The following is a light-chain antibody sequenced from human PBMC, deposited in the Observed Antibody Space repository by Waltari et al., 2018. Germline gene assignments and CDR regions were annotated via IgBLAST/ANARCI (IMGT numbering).Light chain of an antibody. CDR2: EVT. CDR3: TSYIGFNIV. Sequence: QSALTQPPSASGSPGQSVTISCTGTRSDIGTYNFVSWYQQHPGKAPKLFIYEVTKRPATVPDRFSGSKFGNTASLTVSGLQPEDEADYYCTSYIGFNIVFGGGTKLTVL. V-gene: IGLV2-8*01. J-gene: IGLJ2*01. CDR1: RSDIGTYNF.